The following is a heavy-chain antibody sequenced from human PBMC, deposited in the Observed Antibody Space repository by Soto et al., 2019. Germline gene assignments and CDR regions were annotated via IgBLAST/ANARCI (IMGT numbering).Heavy chain of an antibody. Sequence: QVQLVESGGGVVQPGRSLRLSCAASGIIFSGYAMHWVRQAPGKGLERVAVISYDGNTKYYADSVKGRFPVSRDNSKNTLYVQINNLSAEDTAMYYCANETSAYEIDHWGQGTLVNGSS. CDR3: ANETSAYEIDH. D-gene: IGHD5-12*01. CDR2: ISYDGNTK. CDR1: GIIFSGYA. J-gene: IGHJ4*02. V-gene: IGHV3-30-3*02.